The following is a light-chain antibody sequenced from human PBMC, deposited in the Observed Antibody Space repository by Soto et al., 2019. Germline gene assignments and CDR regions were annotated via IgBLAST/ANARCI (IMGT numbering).Light chain of an antibody. CDR3: KQYKEWPPFN. Sequence: IVMTHSPATLSVSPWETAPLSFRASQYVSNKVAWYQQKPGQAPRLLILGASTRATGVPARFSGSGSGTEFTLSISSLQSEDFAVYYCKQYKEWPPFNCGQGTRREIK. CDR1: QYVSNK. CDR2: GAS. V-gene: IGKV3-15*01. J-gene: IGKJ5*01.